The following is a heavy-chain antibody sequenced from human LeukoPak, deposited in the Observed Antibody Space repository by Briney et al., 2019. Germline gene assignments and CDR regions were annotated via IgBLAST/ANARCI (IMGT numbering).Heavy chain of an antibody. V-gene: IGHV4-34*01. CDR3: AGRLNWFDP. CDR2: INHSGST. J-gene: IGHJ5*02. CDR1: GGPFSGYY. Sequence: SETLSLTCAVYGGPFSGYYWSWIRQPPGKGLEWIGEINHSGSTNYNPSLKSRVTISVETSKNQFSLKLSSVTAADTAEYYCAGRLNWFDPWGQGTLVIVSS.